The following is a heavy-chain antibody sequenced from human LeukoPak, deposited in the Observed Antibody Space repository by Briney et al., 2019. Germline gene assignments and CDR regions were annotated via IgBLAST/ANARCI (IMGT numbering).Heavy chain of an antibody. CDR3: ASYGYSYGFAY. J-gene: IGHJ4*02. CDR1: GGSISSGGYS. CDR2: IYHSGST. Sequence: SETLSLTCAVSGGSISSGGYSWSWIRQPPGKGLEWIGYIYHSGSTYYNPSLKSRVTISVDRSKNQFSLKLSSVTAADTAVYYCASYGYSYGFAYWGQGTLVTVSS. D-gene: IGHD5-18*01. V-gene: IGHV4-30-2*01.